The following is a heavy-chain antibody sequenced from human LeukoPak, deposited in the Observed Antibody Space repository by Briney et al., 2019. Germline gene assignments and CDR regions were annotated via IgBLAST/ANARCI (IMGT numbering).Heavy chain of an antibody. CDR2: IYYSGST. V-gene: IGHV4-59*12. J-gene: IGHJ3*02. D-gene: IGHD2-2*02. CDR1: GGSISSYY. Sequence: PSETLSLTCTVSGGSISSYYWSWIRQPPGKGLEWIGYIYYSGSTYYNPSLKSRVTISVDTSKNQFSLKLSSVTAADTAVYYCARYQGYCSSTSCYTGRLDAFDIWGQGTMVTVSS. CDR3: ARYQGYCSSTSCYTGRLDAFDI.